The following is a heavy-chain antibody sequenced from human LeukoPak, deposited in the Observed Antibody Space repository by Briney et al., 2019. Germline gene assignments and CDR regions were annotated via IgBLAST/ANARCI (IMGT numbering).Heavy chain of an antibody. CDR2: ISGSGGST. J-gene: IGHJ4*02. CDR3: AKDQKYDILTGYSNPAFDY. CDR1: GFTFSSYA. Sequence: GGSLRLSCAASGFTFSSYAMSWVRQAPGKGLEWVSAISGSGGSTYYADSAKGRFTISRDNSKNTLYLQMNSLRAEDTAVYYCAKDQKYDILTGYSNPAFDYWGQGTLVTVSS. V-gene: IGHV3-23*01. D-gene: IGHD3-9*01.